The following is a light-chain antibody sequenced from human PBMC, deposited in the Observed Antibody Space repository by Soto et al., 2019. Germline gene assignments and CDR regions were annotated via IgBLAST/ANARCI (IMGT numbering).Light chain of an antibody. Sequence: DIQMTQSPSSLSPSVGDRVTIACRASQSSSSHLNWYQQKPVKAHKXLIYAASSLQSGVPSRFSAIGSGTDLSLTICSLKPEDGATYYGQQSYSTPWTFGQGTKVEIK. CDR1: QSSSSH. CDR3: QQSYSTPWT. V-gene: IGKV1-39*01. CDR2: AAS. J-gene: IGKJ1*01.